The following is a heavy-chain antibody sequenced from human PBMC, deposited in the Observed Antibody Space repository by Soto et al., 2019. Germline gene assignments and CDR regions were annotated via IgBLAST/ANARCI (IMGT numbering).Heavy chain of an antibody. J-gene: IGHJ5*02. CDR3: ARGLYGDYELETDSPTWFDP. CDR2: INHSGST. D-gene: IGHD4-17*01. Sequence: QVQLQQWGAGLLKPSETLSLTCAVYGGSFSGYYWSWIRQPPGKGLEWIGEINHSGSTNYNPSLKSRVTISVDTSKNQFSLKLSSVTAADTAVYYCARGLYGDYELETDSPTWFDPWGQGTLVTVSS. V-gene: IGHV4-34*01. CDR1: GGSFSGYY.